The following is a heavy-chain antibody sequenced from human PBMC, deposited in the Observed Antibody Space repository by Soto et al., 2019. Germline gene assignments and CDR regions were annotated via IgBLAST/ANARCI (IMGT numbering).Heavy chain of an antibody. CDR3: ATSRRGDGWDYYDSSGYDAFDI. D-gene: IGHD3-22*01. Sequence: ASVKVSCKVSGYTLTELSMHWVRQAPGKGLEWMGGFDPEDGETIYAQKFQGRVTMTEDTSTDTAYMELGSLRSEDTAVYYCATSRRGDGWDYYDSSGYDAFDIWGQGTMVTVSS. V-gene: IGHV1-24*01. J-gene: IGHJ3*02. CDR2: FDPEDGET. CDR1: GYTLTELS.